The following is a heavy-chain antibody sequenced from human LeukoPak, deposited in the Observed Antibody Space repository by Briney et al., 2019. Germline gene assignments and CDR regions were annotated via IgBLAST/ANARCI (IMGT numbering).Heavy chain of an antibody. CDR2: INHSGST. J-gene: IGHJ4*02. D-gene: IGHD6-13*01. CDR3: ARAVYSSSWYSFDC. Sequence: SETLSLTCAVYGGSFSGYYWSWIRQPPGKGLEWIGEINHSGSTNYNPSLKSRVTISVDTSKNQFSLKLSSVTAADTAVYYCARAVYSSSWYSFDCWGQGTLVTVSS. V-gene: IGHV4-34*01. CDR1: GGSFSGYY.